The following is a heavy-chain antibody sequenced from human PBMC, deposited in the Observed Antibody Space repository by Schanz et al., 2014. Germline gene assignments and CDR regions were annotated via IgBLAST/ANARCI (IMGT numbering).Heavy chain of an antibody. Sequence: EMQLLESGGGLVQPGGSLRLSCAASGFTFSNFAMTWVRQAPGKGLEWLSTISGSAISTFYADSVKGRFIIPRDNSKNTLYLEMNSLRAEDTAVYYCARGRARQLVHWFDPWGQGTLVTVSS. J-gene: IGHJ5*02. CDR1: GFTFSNFA. CDR2: ISGSAIST. CDR3: ARGRARQLVHWFDP. D-gene: IGHD6-13*01. V-gene: IGHV3-23*01.